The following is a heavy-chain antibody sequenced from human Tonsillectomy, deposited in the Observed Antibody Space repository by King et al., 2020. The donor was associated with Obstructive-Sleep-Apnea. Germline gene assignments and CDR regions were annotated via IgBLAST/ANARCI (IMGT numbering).Heavy chain of an antibody. CDR2: LYYRGST. CDR3: ARRKRGDWYFDL. Sequence: VQLQESGPGLVKPSETLSLTCTVSGGSISSYYWSWIRQPQGKGLEWIGYLYYRGSTNYNPSLKSRVTISADTSKNQFSLKLSYVTAADTAVYYCARRKRGDWYFDLWGRGTLVTVSS. D-gene: IGHD3-10*01. V-gene: IGHV4-59*08. CDR1: GGSISSYY. J-gene: IGHJ2*01.